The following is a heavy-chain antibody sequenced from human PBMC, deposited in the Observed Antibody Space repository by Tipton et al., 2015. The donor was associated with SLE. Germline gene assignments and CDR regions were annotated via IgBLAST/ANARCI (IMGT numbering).Heavy chain of an antibody. D-gene: IGHD6-19*01. CDR2: ISYDGSNK. CDR3: AREEYSSGWLAY. CDR1: GFTFSSYA. V-gene: IGHV3-30*04. Sequence: RSLRLSCAASGFTFSSYAMHWVRQAPGKGLEWVAVISYDGSNKYNPSLKSRVTISVDTSKNQFSLKLSSVTAADTAVYYCAREEYSSGWLAYWGQGTLVTASS. J-gene: IGHJ4*02.